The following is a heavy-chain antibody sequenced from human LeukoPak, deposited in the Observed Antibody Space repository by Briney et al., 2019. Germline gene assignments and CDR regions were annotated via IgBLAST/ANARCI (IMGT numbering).Heavy chain of an antibody. J-gene: IGHJ4*02. CDR2: ISSSGSTI. CDR3: AREDIVATRRGYFDY. CDR1: GFIFSSYG. D-gene: IGHD5-12*01. V-gene: IGHV3-48*04. Sequence: GGSLRLSCAASGFIFSSYGMHWVRQAPGKGLEWVSYISSSGSTIYYADSVKGRFTISRDNAKNSLYLQMNSLRAEDTAVYYCAREDIVATRRGYFDYWGQGTLVTVSS.